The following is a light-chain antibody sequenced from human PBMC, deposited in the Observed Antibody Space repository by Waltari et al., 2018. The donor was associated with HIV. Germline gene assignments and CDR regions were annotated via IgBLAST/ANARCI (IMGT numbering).Light chain of an antibody. V-gene: IGLV3-19*01. Sequence: SSELTQDPSVSVALGQTVTITCQGDSLRSYYASWYQQKPGRAPLLVISGKSNRPSGIPDRFSGSSSGNTASLTIAGAQADDEADYYCNSRDSSGYSYVFGTGTKVTIL. CDR2: GKS. J-gene: IGLJ1*01. CDR3: NSRDSSGYSYV. CDR1: SLRSYY.